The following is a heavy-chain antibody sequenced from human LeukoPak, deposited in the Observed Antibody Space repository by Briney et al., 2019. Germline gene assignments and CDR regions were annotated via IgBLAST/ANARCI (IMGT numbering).Heavy chain of an antibody. D-gene: IGHD3-10*01. V-gene: IGHV3-23*01. CDR2: ISGSGDNT. Sequence: QSGGSLRLSCAASGFTFSGFAMSWVRRSPGKGLEWVSGISGSGDNTLYADSVKGRFTISRDNSKNTLYLEMNSLRAEETAIYYCAKMKGHPLPKLLMDVWGQGTTVTVSS. CDR3: AKMKGHPLPKLLMDV. CDR1: GFTFSGFA. J-gene: IGHJ6*01.